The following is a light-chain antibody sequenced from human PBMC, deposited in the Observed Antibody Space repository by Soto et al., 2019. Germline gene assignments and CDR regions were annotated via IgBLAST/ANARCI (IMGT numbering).Light chain of an antibody. Sequence: EIVLTQSPGTLSLSPGERATLSCRASQTVISGYLAWYQQKPGQAPRLLIFDASTRATGIPDRFSGSGSGTDFTLTINRLEPEDFALYYCQQYGSSPPTFGQGTKVDI. CDR2: DAS. V-gene: IGKV3-20*01. CDR1: QTVISGY. J-gene: IGKJ1*01. CDR3: QQYGSSPPT.